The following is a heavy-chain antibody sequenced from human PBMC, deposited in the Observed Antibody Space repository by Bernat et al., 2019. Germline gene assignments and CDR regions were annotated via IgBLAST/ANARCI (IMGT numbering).Heavy chain of an antibody. V-gene: IGHV3-64*01. CDR1: GFNFNIYA. D-gene: IGHD5-12*01. CDR2: VLGNGAKP. J-gene: IGHJ4*02. CDR3: ARDKDGGYAFDY. Sequence: EVELVESGGGLVQPGGSLRLSCSASGFNFNIYAMHWVRQAPGKGLEFLSSVLGNGAKPQYASSVKGRFTISRDNSKNTLYLQMGSLRPDDTALYYCARDKDGGYAFDYWGQGTLVTVSS.